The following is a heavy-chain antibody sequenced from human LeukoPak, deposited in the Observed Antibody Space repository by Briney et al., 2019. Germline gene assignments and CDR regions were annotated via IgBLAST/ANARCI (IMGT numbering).Heavy chain of an antibody. CDR3: PRGSGEFKDY. D-gene: IGHD3-10*01. J-gene: IGHJ4*02. Sequence: GGSLRLSCAASGFTFSSSSMDWVRQAPGKGLEWVSSISSSTKYISYADSVKGRFTISRDNANNSLYLQMNSLRAEDTAVYYCPRGSGEFKDYWGQGTPVTVAS. V-gene: IGHV3-21*01. CDR2: ISSSTKYI. CDR1: GFTFSSSS.